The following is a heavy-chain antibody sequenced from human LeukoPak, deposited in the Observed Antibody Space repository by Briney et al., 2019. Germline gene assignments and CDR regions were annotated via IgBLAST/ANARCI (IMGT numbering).Heavy chain of an antibody. Sequence: ASVKVSCKASGYTFTGYYMHWVRQAAGQGREWMGWINPNSGGTNYAQKFQGRVTMTRDMSISTAYMELSRLRSDDTAVYYCARVYSYRYFDYWGQGTLVTVSS. CDR1: GYTFTGYY. V-gene: IGHV1-2*02. J-gene: IGHJ4*02. CDR3: ARVYSYRYFDY. D-gene: IGHD2-15*01. CDR2: INPNSGGT.